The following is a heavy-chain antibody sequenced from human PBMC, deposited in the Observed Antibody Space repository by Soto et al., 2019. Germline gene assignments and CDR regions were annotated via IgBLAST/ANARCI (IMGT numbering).Heavy chain of an antibody. CDR3: AKHRAMTLVVVERLPPRY. J-gene: IGHJ4*02. Sequence: PGGSLRLSCAASGFTFSSYGMHWVRQAPGKGLEWVAVISDDGSNKYYADSVKGRFTISRDNSQNTLYLQMNSLRAEDTAIYYCAKHRAMTLVVVERLPPRYWGQGTQVTVSS. CDR1: GFTFSSYG. D-gene: IGHD1-1*01. V-gene: IGHV3-33*03. CDR2: ISDDGSNK.